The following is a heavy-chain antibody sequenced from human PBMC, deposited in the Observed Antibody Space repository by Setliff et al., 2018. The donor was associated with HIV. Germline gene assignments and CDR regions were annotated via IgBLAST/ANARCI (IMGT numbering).Heavy chain of an antibody. CDR1: GGSISSGSNY. V-gene: IGHV4-61*09. CDR3: ARGLGGWSVFDP. CDR2: IYTSGST. Sequence: SETLSLTCTVSGGSISSGSNYWSWIRQPAGKGLEWFGHIYTSGSTNYNPSLKSRVTISADTSKNQFSLKLSSVTAADTAVYYCARGLGGWSVFDPWGQGTLVTVSS. J-gene: IGHJ5*02.